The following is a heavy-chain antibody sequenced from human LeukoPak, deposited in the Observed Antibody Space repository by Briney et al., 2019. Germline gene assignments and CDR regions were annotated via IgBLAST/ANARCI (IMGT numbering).Heavy chain of an antibody. CDR2: ISHDGNKK. CDR3: AKDMERLDY. D-gene: IGHD1-1*01. V-gene: IGHV3-30*18. J-gene: IGHJ4*02. CDR1: GFSFRSYG. Sequence: PGRSLKLPCATSGFSFRSYGMHWVRQAPGKGLEWVAVISHDGNKKYYVDSVKGRFIISRDNSENTVYLQMNSLRPEDTAVYYCAKDMERLDYWGQGTQVTVSS.